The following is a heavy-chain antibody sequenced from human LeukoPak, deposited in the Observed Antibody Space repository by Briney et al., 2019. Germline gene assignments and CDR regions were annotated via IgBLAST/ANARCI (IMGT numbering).Heavy chain of an antibody. CDR3: ARVGIGYYDFWSGHPHTLDY. Sequence: ASVKVSCKASGYTFTSYDINWVRQATGQGLEWMGWMNPNSGNTGYAQKFQGRVTMTRNTSISTAYMELSSLRSEDTAVYYCARVGIGYYDFWSGHPHTLDYWGQGTLVTVSS. CDR1: GYTFTSYD. CDR2: MNPNSGNT. D-gene: IGHD3-3*01. J-gene: IGHJ4*02. V-gene: IGHV1-8*01.